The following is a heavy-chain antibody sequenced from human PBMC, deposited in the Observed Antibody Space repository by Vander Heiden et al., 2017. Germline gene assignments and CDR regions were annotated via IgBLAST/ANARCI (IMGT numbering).Heavy chain of an antibody. Sequence: QVQLVESGGGVVQPGRSLRLSCAASGFPFSSYGMHWGRQAPGKGLEWVAVIWYDGSNKYYADSVKGRFTISRDNSKNTLYLQMNSLRAEDTAVYYCARDRADGWLHKPEYYFDYWGQGTLVTVSS. CDR2: IWYDGSNK. CDR3: ARDRADGWLHKPEYYFDY. J-gene: IGHJ4*02. D-gene: IGHD5-12*01. V-gene: IGHV3-33*01. CDR1: GFPFSSYG.